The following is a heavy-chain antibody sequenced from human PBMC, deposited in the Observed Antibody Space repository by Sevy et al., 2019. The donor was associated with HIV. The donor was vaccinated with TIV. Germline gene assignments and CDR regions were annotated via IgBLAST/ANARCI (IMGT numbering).Heavy chain of an antibody. CDR1: GFIFSRYG. CDR2: IFNDGINK. Sequence: GGCLRLSCAASGFIFSRYGMHCVRQAPGKGLEWVAAIFNDGINKYFAGSVKGRFTISRDNSKNTLYLEMNSLRAEDTAVYYCARESGSDWYLDYWGQGTLVTVSS. J-gene: IGHJ4*02. D-gene: IGHD2-21*02. CDR3: ARESGSDWYLDY. V-gene: IGHV3-33*01.